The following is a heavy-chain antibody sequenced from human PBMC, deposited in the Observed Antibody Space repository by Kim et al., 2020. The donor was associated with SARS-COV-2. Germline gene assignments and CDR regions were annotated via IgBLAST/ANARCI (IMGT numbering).Heavy chain of an antibody. Sequence: ADSVKGRFTISRDDSKNAMYLEMNSLRDDDSAVYYCAKEGGSRGRYDCFDYWGQGTLVTVSS. D-gene: IGHD3-16*01. CDR3: AKEGGSRGRYDCFDY. V-gene: IGHV3-23*01. J-gene: IGHJ4*02.